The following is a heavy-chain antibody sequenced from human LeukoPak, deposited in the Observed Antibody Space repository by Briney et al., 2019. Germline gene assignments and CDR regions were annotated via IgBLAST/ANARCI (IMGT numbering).Heavy chain of an antibody. D-gene: IGHD6-13*01. CDR1: GGTFSSYA. J-gene: IGHJ6*03. CDR2: IIPIFGTA. V-gene: IGHV1-69*05. Sequence: GASVKVSCKASGGTFSSYAISWVRQAPGQGLEWMGRIIPIFGTANYAQKFQGRVTITTDESTSTAYMELSSLRSEDTAVYYCARGRRQQLVGASPRYYYYYMDVWGKGTTVTVSS. CDR3: ARGRRQQLVGASPRYYYYYMDV.